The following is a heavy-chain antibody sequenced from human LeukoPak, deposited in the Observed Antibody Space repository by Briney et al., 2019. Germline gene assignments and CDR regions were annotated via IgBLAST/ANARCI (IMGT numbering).Heavy chain of an antibody. Sequence: GGSLRLSCAASGFTFSSYPMTWVRQAPGKGLEWVSTIIDSGNSVYYADSVEGRFTISRDNSKNTLYLQMNSLRAGDTAVYYCAKDPIFSGSYGVFDSWGQGTLVTVSS. CDR1: GFTFSSYP. D-gene: IGHD1-26*01. CDR3: AKDPIFSGSYGVFDS. CDR2: IIDSGNSV. J-gene: IGHJ4*02. V-gene: IGHV3-23*01.